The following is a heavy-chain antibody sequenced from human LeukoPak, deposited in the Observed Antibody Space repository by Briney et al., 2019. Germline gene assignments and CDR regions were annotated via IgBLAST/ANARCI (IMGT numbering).Heavy chain of an antibody. CDR2: IKQDGSEK. D-gene: IGHD2-2*02. CDR1: GFTFSSYW. V-gene: IGHV3-7*01. Sequence: GGSLRLSCAASGFTFSSYWMSWVRQAPGKGLEWVANIKQDGSEKYYVDSAKGRFTISRDNAKNSLYLQMNSLRAEDTAVYYCAREQYCSSTSCYTSFDYWGQGTLVTVSS. J-gene: IGHJ4*02. CDR3: AREQYCSSTSCYTSFDY.